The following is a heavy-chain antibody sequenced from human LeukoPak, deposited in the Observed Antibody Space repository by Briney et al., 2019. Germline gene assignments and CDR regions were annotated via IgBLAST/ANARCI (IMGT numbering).Heavy chain of an antibody. V-gene: IGHV3-30-3*01. CDR3: ARDLEGATYYDFWSGYSPDY. J-gene: IGHJ4*02. Sequence: GRSLRLSCAASGFTFSSYAMHWVRQAPGKGLEWVAVISYDGSNKYYADSVKGRFTISRDNAKNSLYLQMNSLRAEDTAVYYCARDLEGATYYDFWSGYSPDYWGQGTLVTVSS. CDR1: GFTFSSYA. CDR2: ISYDGSNK. D-gene: IGHD3-3*01.